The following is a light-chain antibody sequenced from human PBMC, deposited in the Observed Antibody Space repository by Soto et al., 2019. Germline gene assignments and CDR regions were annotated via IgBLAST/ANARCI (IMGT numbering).Light chain of an antibody. CDR3: HQYDNWWT. J-gene: IGKJ1*01. CDR2: GAS. CDR1: QSVSRN. Sequence: VMTQSPATLSVSPGERATLSCRASQSVSRNLAWYQQKPGQAPRLLIYGASTRATGIPASFSGSGSGTEFSLTISRLQSEDFAVYYCHQYDNWWTFGQGTKVEIK. V-gene: IGKV3-15*01.